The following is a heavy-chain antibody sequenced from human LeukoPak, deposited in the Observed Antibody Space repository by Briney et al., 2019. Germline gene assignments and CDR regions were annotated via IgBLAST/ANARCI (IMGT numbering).Heavy chain of an antibody. CDR3: CTTRGYSGYDLDY. Sequence: GGSLRLSCAASGFTFSNAWMSWVRQAPGKGLEWVGRIKSKTDGGTTDYAAPVKGRFTISRDDSKNTLYLQMNSLKTEDTAVYYYCTTRGYSGYDLDYWGQGTLVTVSS. CDR2: IKSKTDGGTT. V-gene: IGHV3-15*01. D-gene: IGHD5-12*01. J-gene: IGHJ4*02. CDR1: GFTFSNAW.